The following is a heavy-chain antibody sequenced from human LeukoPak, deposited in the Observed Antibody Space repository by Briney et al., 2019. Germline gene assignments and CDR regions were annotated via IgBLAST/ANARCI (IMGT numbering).Heavy chain of an antibody. CDR1: GFTLSSYW. D-gene: IGHD1-26*01. J-gene: IGHJ4*02. V-gene: IGHV3-7*05. CDR2: IKQDGSEK. Sequence: PGGSLRLSCAASGFTLSSYWMSWVRQAPGKGLEWVANIKQDGSEKYYVDSVKGRFTISRDNAKNSLYLQMNSLRAEDTAVYYCARDSVGFDYWGQGTLVSVSS. CDR3: ARDSVGFDY.